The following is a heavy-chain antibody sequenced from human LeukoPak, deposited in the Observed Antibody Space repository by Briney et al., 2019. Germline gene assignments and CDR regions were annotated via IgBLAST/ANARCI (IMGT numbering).Heavy chain of an antibody. CDR1: GDSISSYY. Sequence: SETLSLTCTVSGDSISSYYWSWIRQPPGKGLEWIGYISYSGTTNYNPSPRSRVTISLDTSKNQFSLKLTSVTAADTAVYYCARDPAKYGDYDYWGQGTLVTVSS. J-gene: IGHJ4*02. CDR2: ISYSGTT. CDR3: ARDPAKYGDYDY. D-gene: IGHD4-17*01. V-gene: IGHV4-59*01.